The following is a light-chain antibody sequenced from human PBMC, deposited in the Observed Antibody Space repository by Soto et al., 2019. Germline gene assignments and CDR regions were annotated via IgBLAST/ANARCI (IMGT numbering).Light chain of an antibody. CDR1: SSDVGSYNL. J-gene: IGLJ1*01. V-gene: IGLV2-23*02. CDR2: EVS. Sequence: QSVLTQPASVSGSPGQSITISCTGTSSDVGSYNLVSWYQQHPGKAPKLMIYEVSKRPSGVSKRFSGSKSDNTTYLTITGLQAEDEADYYCCSYAGSSISYVFGTGTKVTV. CDR3: CSYAGSSISYV.